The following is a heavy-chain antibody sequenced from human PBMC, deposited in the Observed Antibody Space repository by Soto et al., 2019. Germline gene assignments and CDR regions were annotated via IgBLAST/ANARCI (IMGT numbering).Heavy chain of an antibody. CDR1: GFTFSSYA. V-gene: IGHV3-23*01. D-gene: IGHD6-6*01. J-gene: IGHJ4*02. Sequence: DVQLLESGGGLVQPGGSLRLSCAASGFTFSSYAMSWVRQAPGKGLEWVSAMSGSAGNTYYADSGKGRFTISRDNSKNTLYLQMNSLRAEDTAVYYCAKSRTTSSYYFDYWGQGTLVTVSS. CDR2: MSGSAGNT. CDR3: AKSRTTSSYYFDY.